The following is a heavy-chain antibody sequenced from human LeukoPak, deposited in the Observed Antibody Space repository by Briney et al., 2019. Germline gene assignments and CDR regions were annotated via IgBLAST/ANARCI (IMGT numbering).Heavy chain of an antibody. CDR1: GFTLSSFS. V-gene: IGHV3-64*02. CDR2: INYKGGTT. Sequence: GGSLRLSCAASGFTLSSFSMHWVRQSPGRGLEYVSAINYKGGTTYYADSVKGRFTISRDNSKNTLYLQMASLRDEDMGVYYCARVGPATAFDYWGQGTQVTVSS. CDR3: ARVGPATAFDY. J-gene: IGHJ4*02.